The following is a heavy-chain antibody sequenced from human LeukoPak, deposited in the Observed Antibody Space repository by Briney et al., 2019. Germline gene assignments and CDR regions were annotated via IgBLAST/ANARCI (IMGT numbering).Heavy chain of an antibody. CDR3: ARDFAWGSGGAPIDDNWLDP. Sequence: SVKVSCKASGGTFSSYAISWVRQAPGQGLEWMGRIIPILGIANYAQKFQDRATMTTDTSTSTAYMELRSLRFDDTAVYYCARDFAWGSGGAPIDDNWLDPWGQGILVTVSS. D-gene: IGHD7-27*01. V-gene: IGHV1-69*04. CDR2: IIPILGIA. J-gene: IGHJ5*02. CDR1: GGTFSSYA.